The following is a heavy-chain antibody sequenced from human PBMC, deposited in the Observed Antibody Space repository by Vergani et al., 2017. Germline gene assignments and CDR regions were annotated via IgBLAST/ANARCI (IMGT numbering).Heavy chain of an antibody. CDR2: IWNDGNNK. J-gene: IGHJ6*04. CDR1: GFTFSNFG. Sequence: QVQLVESAGGVVQPGGSLRLSCAASGFTFSNFGMHWIRQAPGKGLEWVASIWNDGNNKYYGESVKGRFSISRDNSQNTLHLQMNSLRAEDTAVYYCAKDLMGLRYCSSTSCYALSLDVWGKGTTVTVSS. D-gene: IGHD2-2*01. CDR3: AKDLMGLRYCSSTSCYALSLDV. V-gene: IGHV3-30*02.